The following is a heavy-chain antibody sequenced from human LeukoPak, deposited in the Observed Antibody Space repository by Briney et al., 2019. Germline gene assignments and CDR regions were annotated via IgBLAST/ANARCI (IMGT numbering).Heavy chain of an antibody. V-gene: IGHV4-34*01. CDR3: ARGVSYYYYYMDV. Sequence: PSETLSLTCAVYGGSFSGYYWSWIRQPPGEGLEWIGKINHSGSTNYNPSLKSRVTISVDTSKNQFSLKLSSVTAADTAVYYCARGVSYYYYYMDVWGKGTTVTVSS. CDR1: GGSFSGYY. J-gene: IGHJ6*03. CDR2: INHSGST.